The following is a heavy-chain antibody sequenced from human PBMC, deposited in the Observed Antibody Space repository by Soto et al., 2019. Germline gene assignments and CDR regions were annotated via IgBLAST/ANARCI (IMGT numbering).Heavy chain of an antibody. D-gene: IGHD6-13*01. CDR1: GGSISSYY. J-gene: IGHJ6*02. CDR3: ARQTLSSSWYYYYGMDV. V-gene: IGHV4-59*08. Sequence: SETLSLTCTVSGGSISSYYWSWIRQPPGQGLEWIGYIYYSGSTNYNPSLKSRVTISVDTSKNQFSLKLSSVTAADTAVYYCARQTLSSSWYYYYGMDVWGQGTTVT. CDR2: IYYSGST.